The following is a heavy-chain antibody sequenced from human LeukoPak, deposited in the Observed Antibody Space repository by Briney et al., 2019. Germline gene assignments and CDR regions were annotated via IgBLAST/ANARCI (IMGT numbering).Heavy chain of an antibody. J-gene: IGHJ6*03. Sequence: SETLSLTCAVYGGSFSGYYWSWIRQPPGKGLEWIGEINHSGSTNYNPSLKSRVTISVDTSKNQFSLKLSSVTAADTAVYYCARGWAARHRYYYYSMDVWGKGTTVTVSS. CDR2: INHSGST. D-gene: IGHD6-6*01. V-gene: IGHV4-34*01. CDR1: GGSFSGYY. CDR3: ARGWAARHRYYYYSMDV.